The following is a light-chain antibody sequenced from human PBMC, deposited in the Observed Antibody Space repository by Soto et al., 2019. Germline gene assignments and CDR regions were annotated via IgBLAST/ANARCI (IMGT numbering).Light chain of an antibody. J-gene: IGKJ1*01. CDR1: QSMSSY. CDR2: AAS. Sequence: DIQMTQSPSSLSASVGDRVTITCRASQSMSSYLNWYQQKPGKAPKLLIYAASSLQRGVSSRFSGSGTGTDFTLTISSLQPEDFATYYCQQSYSTPWTFGQGNKVEIK. V-gene: IGKV1-39*01. CDR3: QQSYSTPWT.